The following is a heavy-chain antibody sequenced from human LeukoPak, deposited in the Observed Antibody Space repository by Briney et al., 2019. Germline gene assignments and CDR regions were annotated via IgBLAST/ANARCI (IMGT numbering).Heavy chain of an antibody. CDR3: ARDLGVTTPPWAY. Sequence: GGSLRLSCAASGFTFSSYEMNWVRQAPGKGLECVSYISISGTTIYYADSVKGRFTISRDNAKNSLYLQMNSLRAEDTAVYYCARDLGVTTPPWAYRGQGTLVTVSS. CDR2: ISISGTTI. D-gene: IGHD4-11*01. V-gene: IGHV3-48*03. J-gene: IGHJ4*02. CDR1: GFTFSSYE.